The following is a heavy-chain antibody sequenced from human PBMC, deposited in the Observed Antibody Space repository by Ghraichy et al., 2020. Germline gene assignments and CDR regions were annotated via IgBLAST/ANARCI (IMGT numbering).Heavy chain of an antibody. J-gene: IGHJ6*02. CDR2: IIPIFGTA. CDR3: ARSSGYFSYYYYGMDV. CDR1: GGTFSSYA. V-gene: IGHV1-69*13. D-gene: IGHD3-3*01. Sequence: SVKVSCKASGGTFSSYAISWVRQAPGQGLEWMGGIIPIFGTANYAQKFQGRVTITADESTSTAYMELSSLRSEDTAVYYCARSSGYFSYYYYGMDVWGQGTTVTVSS.